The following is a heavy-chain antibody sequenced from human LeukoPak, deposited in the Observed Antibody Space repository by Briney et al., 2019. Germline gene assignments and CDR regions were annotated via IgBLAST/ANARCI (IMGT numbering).Heavy chain of an antibody. D-gene: IGHD4-17*01. J-gene: IGHJ3*02. V-gene: IGHV3-23*01. CDR3: AVVYGDYNPGAFDI. Sequence: GGSLRLSCAASGFTFSSYAMNWVRQAPGKGLEWVSTISGSGGSTYYADSVKGRFTISRDNSKNTPYLQMNSLRAEDTAVYYCAVVYGDYNPGAFDIWGQGTMVTVSS. CDR2: ISGSGGST. CDR1: GFTFSSYA.